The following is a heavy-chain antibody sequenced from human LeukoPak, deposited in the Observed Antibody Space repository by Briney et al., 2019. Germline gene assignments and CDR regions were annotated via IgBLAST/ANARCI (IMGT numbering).Heavy chain of an antibody. CDR3: ARGRYCSSTSCSPSFYFDF. D-gene: IGHD2-2*01. CDR2: IKQDGSEK. V-gene: IGHV3-7*03. Sequence: PGGSLRLSCAASGFTFSSYWMSWVRQAPGKGLEWVANIKQDGSEKYYVDSVKGRFTISRDNAKNSLYLQMNSLRAEDTAVYYCARGRYCSSTSCSPSFYFDFWGQGTLVTVSS. J-gene: IGHJ4*02. CDR1: GFTFSSYW.